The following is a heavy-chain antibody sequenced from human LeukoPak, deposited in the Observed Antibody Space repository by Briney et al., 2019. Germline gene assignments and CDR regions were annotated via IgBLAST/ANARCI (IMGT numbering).Heavy chain of an antibody. CDR2: INHSGST. Sequence: PSETLSLTCAVYGGSFSGYYWSWIRQPPGKGLEWIGEINHSGSTNYNPSLKSRVTISVDTSKNQFSLKLSSVTAADTAVYYCARIPRGYSGYFDYWGQGTLVTVSS. CDR1: GGSFSGYY. D-gene: IGHD5-12*01. V-gene: IGHV4-34*01. CDR3: ARIPRGYSGYFDY. J-gene: IGHJ4*02.